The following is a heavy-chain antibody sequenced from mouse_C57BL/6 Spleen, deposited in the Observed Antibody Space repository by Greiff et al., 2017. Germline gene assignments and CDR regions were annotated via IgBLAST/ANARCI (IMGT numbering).Heavy chain of an antibody. CDR2: IYPGSGST. J-gene: IGHJ3*01. CDR3: ARVDYYGSSYDAWFAY. D-gene: IGHD1-1*01. V-gene: IGHV1-55*01. Sequence: VQLQQSGAELVQPGASVKMSCKASGYTFTSYWITWVKQRPGQGLEWIGDIYPGSGSTNYTAKFKSKATLTVDTSSSTAYMQLRSRTSEDSAVYYCARVDYYGSSYDAWFAYWGQGTLVTVSA. CDR1: GYTFTSYW.